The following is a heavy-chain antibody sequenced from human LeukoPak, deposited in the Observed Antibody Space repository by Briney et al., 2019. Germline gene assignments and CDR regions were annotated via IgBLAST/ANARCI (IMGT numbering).Heavy chain of an antibody. CDR1: GYTFTSYG. J-gene: IGHJ6*02. D-gene: IGHD3-9*01. Sequence: ASVKVSCEASGYTFTSYGISWVRQAPGQGLEWMGWISAYNGNTNYAQKLQGRVTMTTDTSTSTAYMELRNLRSDDTAVYYCARDPDILTGYYYYYGMDVWGQGTTVTVSS. V-gene: IGHV1-18*01. CDR2: ISAYNGNT. CDR3: ARDPDILTGYYYYYGMDV.